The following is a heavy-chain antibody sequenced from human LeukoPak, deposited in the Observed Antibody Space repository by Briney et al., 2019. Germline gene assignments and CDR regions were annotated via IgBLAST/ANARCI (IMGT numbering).Heavy chain of an antibody. CDR1: RFTFSSYA. CDR2: ISYDGINK. J-gene: IGHJ4*02. D-gene: IGHD3-10*01. V-gene: IGHV3-30-3*01. Sequence: GGSLRLSCAASRFTFSSYAMHWVRQAPGKGLEWVAVISYDGINKYYADSVKGRFTISRDSSKNTLYLQMNSLRPEDTAVYYCASAGAPGRNYAGLDYWGQGTLVTVSS. CDR3: ASAGAPGRNYAGLDY.